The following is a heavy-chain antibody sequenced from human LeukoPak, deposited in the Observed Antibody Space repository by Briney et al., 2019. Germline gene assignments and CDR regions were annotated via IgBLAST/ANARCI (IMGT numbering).Heavy chain of an antibody. V-gene: IGHV1-18*01. CDR3: ARELGYDFSLNY. CDR2: ISAYNGNT. Sequence: ASVKVSCKASGYTFTSYGISWVRQAPGQGLEWMGWISAYNGNTNYAQKLQGRVTMTTDTSTSTAYMELSRLRSDDTAVYYCARELGYDFSLNYWGQGTLVTVSS. CDR1: GYTFTSYG. D-gene: IGHD3-3*01. J-gene: IGHJ4*02.